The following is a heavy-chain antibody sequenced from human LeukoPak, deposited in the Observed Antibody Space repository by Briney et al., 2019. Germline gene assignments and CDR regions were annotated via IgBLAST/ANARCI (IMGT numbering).Heavy chain of an antibody. V-gene: IGHV3-30*02. Sequence: AGGSLRLSCAASGFTFSSYGMHWVRQAPGKGLEWVAFIRYDGSNKYYADSVKGRFTISRDNSKNTLYLQMNSLRAEDTAVYYCASLDYLYYYYMDVWGKGTTVTVSS. D-gene: IGHD4-11*01. J-gene: IGHJ6*03. CDR2: IRYDGSNK. CDR1: GFTFSSYG. CDR3: ASLDYLYYYYMDV.